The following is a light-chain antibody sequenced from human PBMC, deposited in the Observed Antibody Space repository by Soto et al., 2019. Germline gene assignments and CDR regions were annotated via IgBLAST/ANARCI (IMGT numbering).Light chain of an antibody. V-gene: IGLV1-51*02. J-gene: IGLJ2*01. CDR3: GTWDNSLSAVV. CDR1: SANIGEHY. Sequence: QSVLTQPPSVSAPPGQKVTISCSGSSANIGEHYVSWYQQVPGTAPKLLIYTASKRPSEIPARFSGSKSATSATLDITGLQPGDEADYYCGTWDNSLSAVVSGGGTKLTAL. CDR2: TAS.